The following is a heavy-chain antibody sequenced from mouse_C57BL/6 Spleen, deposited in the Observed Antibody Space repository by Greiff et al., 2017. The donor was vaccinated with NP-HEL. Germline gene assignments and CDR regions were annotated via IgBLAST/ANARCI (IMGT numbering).Heavy chain of an antibody. CDR3: ARDSSGPFAY. Sequence: VQLKQSGPELVNPGASVKISCKASGSSFTAYHPTTWPQSHGQLLYFLVFINPTYGTTSYNQKFKGKATLTVDQSSSTAYMQLNSLTSEDSAVYYCARDSSGPFAYWGQGTLVTVSA. V-gene: IGHV1-39*01. J-gene: IGHJ3*01. CDR2: INPTYGTT. D-gene: IGHD3-2*02. CDR1: GSSFTAYH.